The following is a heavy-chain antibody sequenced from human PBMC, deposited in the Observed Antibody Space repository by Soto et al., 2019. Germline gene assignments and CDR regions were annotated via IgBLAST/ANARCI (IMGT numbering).Heavy chain of an antibody. D-gene: IGHD3-10*01. CDR2: ISGSGGST. CDR3: AKDWAAYYYGSRSWPEFDY. CDR1: GFTFSSYA. V-gene: IGHV3-23*01. Sequence: GGSLRLSCAASGFTFSSYAMSWVRQAPGKGLEWVSAISGSGGSTYYADSVKGRFTISRDNSKNTLYLQMDSLRAEDTAVYYCAKDWAAYYYGSRSWPEFDYWGQGTLVTVSS. J-gene: IGHJ4*02.